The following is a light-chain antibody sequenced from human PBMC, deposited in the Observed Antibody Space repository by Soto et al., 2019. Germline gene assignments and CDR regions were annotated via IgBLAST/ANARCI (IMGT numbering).Light chain of an antibody. CDR3: QQYGSSPRLT. J-gene: IGKJ4*01. CDR2: GAS. CDR1: QSVSSSY. Sequence: EIVLTQSPGTLYFSRVERSTLSCSAIQSVSSSYLAWYQQKPGQAPRLLIYGASSRATGIPDRFSGSGSGTDFTLTISRLEPEDFAVYYCQQYGSSPRLTFGGGTKVDI. V-gene: IGKV3-20*01.